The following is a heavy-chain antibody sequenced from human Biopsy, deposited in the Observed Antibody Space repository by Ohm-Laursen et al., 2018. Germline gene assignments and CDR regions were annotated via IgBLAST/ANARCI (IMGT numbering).Heavy chain of an antibody. CDR1: GGSLSNFY. J-gene: IGHJ6*02. Sequence: LSLTCSVSGGSLSNFYWSWIRQPAGKGLEWIGRMYISGTTNYNPSLKSRVTMSIDTSKNQFSLRLSSVTAADTAVYYCATLYGDDYSYYGLDVWGQGTSVTVSS. CDR2: MYISGTT. CDR3: ATLYGDDYSYYGLDV. V-gene: IGHV4-4*07. D-gene: IGHD4-17*01.